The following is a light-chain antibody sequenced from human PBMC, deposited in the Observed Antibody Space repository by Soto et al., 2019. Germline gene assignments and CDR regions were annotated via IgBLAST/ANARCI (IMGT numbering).Light chain of an antibody. Sequence: EIVMTQSPATLSVSPGERATLSCRASQSVSSNLAWYQQKPGQAPRLLIYGASTRATGIPARFSGSGSGTELTLTISILQSEDFALYYCQQYNNWPLYTFGQGTKLEIK. V-gene: IGKV3-15*01. CDR2: GAS. J-gene: IGKJ2*01. CDR3: QQYNNWPLYT. CDR1: QSVSSN.